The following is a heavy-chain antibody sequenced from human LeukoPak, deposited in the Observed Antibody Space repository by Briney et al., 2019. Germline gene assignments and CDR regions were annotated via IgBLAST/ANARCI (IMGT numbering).Heavy chain of an antibody. CDR1: GFTVSSYY. J-gene: IGHJ4*02. V-gene: IGHV3-53*01. CDR3: ARETRYYDSSGYHAAFDY. D-gene: IGHD3-22*01. CDR2: IYSGGST. Sequence: GGSLRLSCAASGFTVSSYYMSWVRQAPGKGLEWVSVIYSGGSTYYEDSVKGRFTISRDNSKNKLYIQMNSLRAEDTAVYYCARETRYYDSSGYHAAFDYWGQGTLVTVSS.